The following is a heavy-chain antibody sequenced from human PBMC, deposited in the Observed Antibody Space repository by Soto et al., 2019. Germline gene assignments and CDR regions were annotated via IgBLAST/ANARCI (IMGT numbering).Heavy chain of an antibody. V-gene: IGHV4-39*01. CDR2: IYYSGST. Sequence: QLQLQESGPGLVKPSETLSLTCTVSGGSISSSSYYWGWIRQPPGKGLEWIGSIYYSGSTYYNPSLKGRVTISVETSKNQFSLTLSSVAAADTAVYYCARLPRGRGYYCGMDVWGQGTTVTVSS. D-gene: IGHD2-2*01. CDR1: GGSISSSSYY. J-gene: IGHJ6*02. CDR3: ARLPRGRGYYCGMDV.